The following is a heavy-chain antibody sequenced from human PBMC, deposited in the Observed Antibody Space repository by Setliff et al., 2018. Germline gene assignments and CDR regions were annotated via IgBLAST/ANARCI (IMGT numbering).Heavy chain of an antibody. CDR3: ARGPLVGTTEYYLDY. Sequence: GSLRLSCAASGFTFSGYAMSWVRQAPGKGLEWVSTISGRADDTYYADSVKGRFTISRDNAKNSLYLQMNSLRAEDTAVYYCARGPLVGTTEYYLDYWGQGTLVTVSS. CDR2: ISGRADDT. CDR1: GFTFSGYA. V-gene: IGHV3-23*01. D-gene: IGHD1-26*01. J-gene: IGHJ4*02.